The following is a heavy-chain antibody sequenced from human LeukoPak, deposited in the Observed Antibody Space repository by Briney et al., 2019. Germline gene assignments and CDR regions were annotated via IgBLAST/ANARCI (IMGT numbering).Heavy chain of an antibody. CDR2: ISGSGGST. Sequence: GGSLRLSCAASGFTFSSYAMSWVRQAPGKGLGWVSAISGSGGSTYYADSVKGRFTISRDNSKNTLYLQMNSLRAEDTAVYYCAKRGVIFCGGDCYSRYFQHWGQGTLVTVSS. CDR3: AKRGVIFCGGDCYSRYFQH. CDR1: GFTFSSYA. V-gene: IGHV3-23*01. D-gene: IGHD2-21*02. J-gene: IGHJ1*01.